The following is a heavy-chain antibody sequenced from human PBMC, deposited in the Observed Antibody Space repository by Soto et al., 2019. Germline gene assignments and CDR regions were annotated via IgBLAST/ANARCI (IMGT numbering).Heavy chain of an antibody. V-gene: IGHV4-31*03. D-gene: IGHD3-10*01. Sequence: QVQLQESGPGLVKPSETLTLTCTVSGGSISNGGYHWTWIRLSPGKGLEWIGYVYHTGPAYSNPSLTCRLSISVDTSMNQFSLHPHSLTAADTALYYCTRERGIGASTVRGARWSAPWCQGIMVTFPS. CDR3: TRERGIGASTVRGARWSAP. J-gene: IGHJ5*02. CDR1: GGSISNGGYH. CDR2: VYHTGPA.